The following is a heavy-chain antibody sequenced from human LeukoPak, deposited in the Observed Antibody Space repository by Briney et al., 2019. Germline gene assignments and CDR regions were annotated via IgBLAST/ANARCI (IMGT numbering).Heavy chain of an antibody. V-gene: IGHV1-69*05. CDR2: IIPIFGTA. Sequence: GSSVKVSCKASGGTFSSYAISWVRQAPGQGLEWMGRIIPIFGTANYAQKFQGRVTITTDESTSTASMELSSLRSEDTAVYYCAVGNFTYYYDSSGYYWFDPWGQGTLVTVSS. CDR3: AVGNFTYYYDSSGYYWFDP. CDR1: GGTFSSYA. D-gene: IGHD3-22*01. J-gene: IGHJ5*02.